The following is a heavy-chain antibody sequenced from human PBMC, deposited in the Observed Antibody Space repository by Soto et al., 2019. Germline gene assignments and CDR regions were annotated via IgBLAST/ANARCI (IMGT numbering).Heavy chain of an antibody. D-gene: IGHD6-19*01. CDR2: ISGSGGST. J-gene: IGHJ2*01. Sequence: WGSLRHSSAAFWFTFVDFGIHRVRQAPGKGLEWVSGISGSGGSTYYTDSVKGRFIISRDKSKKTLYVQMNSLRAEDTAVYYCAKDASSSGWYWYFDLWGRGTLVTGSS. CDR1: WFTFVDFG. CDR3: AKDASSSGWYWYFDL. V-gene: IGHV3-23*01.